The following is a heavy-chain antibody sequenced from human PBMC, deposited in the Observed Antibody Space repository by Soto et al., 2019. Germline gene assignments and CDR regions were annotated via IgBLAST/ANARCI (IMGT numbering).Heavy chain of an antibody. D-gene: IGHD3-16*01. J-gene: IGHJ4*02. CDR3: ARDRWGPSGQRFDY. Sequence: GGSLRLSCAASGFTFSSDAMHWVRQAPGKGLEWVAATSYDGNNKYYADSVKGRFTISRDNSKNTLYLQMSSLRADDTAVYYCARDRWGPSGQRFDYWGQGTLVTVSS. CDR2: TSYDGNNK. CDR1: GFTFSSDA. V-gene: IGHV3-30-3*01.